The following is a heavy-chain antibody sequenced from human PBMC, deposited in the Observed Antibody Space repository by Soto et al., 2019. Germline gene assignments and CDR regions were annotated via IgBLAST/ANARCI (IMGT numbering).Heavy chain of an antibody. Sequence: QVQLVQSGAEVKKPGSSVKVSCKASGGTFSSYAISWVRQAPGQGLEWMGGIIPIFGTANYAQKFQGRVTITADKSTGTAYMELSSLRSEDTAVYYCARGWFGESLGVYYGMGVWGQGTTVTVSS. CDR1: GGTFSSYA. J-gene: IGHJ6*02. D-gene: IGHD3-10*01. CDR3: ARGWFGESLGVYYGMGV. V-gene: IGHV1-69*06. CDR2: IIPIFGTA.